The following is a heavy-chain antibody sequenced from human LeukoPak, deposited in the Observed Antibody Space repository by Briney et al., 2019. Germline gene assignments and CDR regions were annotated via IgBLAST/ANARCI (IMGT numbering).Heavy chain of an antibody. J-gene: IGHJ4*02. V-gene: IGHV4-39*07. D-gene: IGHD3-9*01. Sequence: KPSETLSLTCTVSGGSISSGGYYWSWIRQPPGKGLEWIGEINHSGSTNYNPSLKSRVTISVDTSKNQFSLKLSSVTAADTAVYYCARGVRYFDWLFYDKVDGPLIYWGQGTLVTVSS. CDR2: INHSGST. CDR3: ARGVRYFDWLFYDKVDGPLIY. CDR1: GGSISSGGYY.